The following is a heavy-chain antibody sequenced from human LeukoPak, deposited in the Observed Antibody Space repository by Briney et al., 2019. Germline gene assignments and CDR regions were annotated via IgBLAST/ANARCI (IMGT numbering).Heavy chain of an antibody. Sequence: ALVKVSCKASGYTFTGYYMHWVRQAPGQGLEWMGWINPNSGGTNYAQKFQGRVTMTRDTSISTAYMELSRLRSDDTAVYYCAGYDSSGYYYGYWGQGTLVTVSS. CDR1: GYTFTGYY. V-gene: IGHV1-2*02. CDR3: AGYDSSGYYYGY. J-gene: IGHJ4*02. D-gene: IGHD3-22*01. CDR2: INPNSGGT.